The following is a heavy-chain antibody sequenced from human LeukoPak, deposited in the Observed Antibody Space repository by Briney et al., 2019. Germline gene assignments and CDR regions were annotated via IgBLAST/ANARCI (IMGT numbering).Heavy chain of an antibody. V-gene: IGHV3-48*03. J-gene: IGHJ6*02. CDR3: ARDLHYWVAMDV. CDR1: GFTFSSYE. Sequence: GGSLRLSCAVSGFTFSSYEMNWVRQAPGKGLVWVSYISSSGTTIYYADSVKGRFTISRDNAKNSLYLQMNSLRAEDTAVYYCARDLHYWVAMDVWGQGTTVTVSS. D-gene: IGHD2-15*01. CDR2: ISSSGTTI.